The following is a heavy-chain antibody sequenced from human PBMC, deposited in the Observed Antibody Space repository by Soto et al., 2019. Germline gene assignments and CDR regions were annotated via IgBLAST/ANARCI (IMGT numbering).Heavy chain of an antibody. CDR3: AGFGDIVVVPASPYYYYGMDV. V-gene: IGHV1-69*13. D-gene: IGHD2-2*01. CDR1: GGTFSSYA. J-gene: IGHJ6*02. CDR2: IIPIFGTA. Sequence: SVKVSCKASGGTFSSYAISWVRQAPGQGLEWMGGIIPIFGTANYAQKFQGRVTITADESTSTAYMELSSLRSEDTAVYYCAGFGDIVVVPASPYYYYGMDVWGQGTTVTVSS.